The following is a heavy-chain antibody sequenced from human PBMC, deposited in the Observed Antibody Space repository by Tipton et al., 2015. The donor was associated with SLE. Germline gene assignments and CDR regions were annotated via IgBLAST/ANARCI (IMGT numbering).Heavy chain of an antibody. J-gene: IGHJ6*04. Sequence: QLVQSGAEVKKPGASVKVSCKASGYTFTGYYIHCVRQAPGQGLEWMGWISPNSGGTNYAQNFQGRVTMTSDTSVSIAYMELSRLTADDTALYCCASGYDFGSGMDVWGKGATVTVAS. V-gene: IGHV1-2*02. D-gene: IGHD3-3*01. CDR1: GYTFTGYY. CDR2: ISPNSGGT. CDR3: ASGYDFGSGMDV.